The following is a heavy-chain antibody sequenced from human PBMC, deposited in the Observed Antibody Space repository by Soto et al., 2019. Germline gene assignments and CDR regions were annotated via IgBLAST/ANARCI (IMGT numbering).Heavy chain of an antibody. Sequence: QVQLVESGGGVVQPGTSLRVSCVGSGFTFRSYVIHWVRQAPGKGLEWVALTSYDGSEKYYGDAGRGRFTISRDNSRNTVNWQMDSSRREEPALYYCGRWGPTGGLDVWGQGTLVSVSS. V-gene: IGHV3-30*19. CDR3: GRWGPTGGLDV. J-gene: IGHJ1*01. CDR2: TSYDGSEK. D-gene: IGHD3-16*01. CDR1: GFTFRSYV.